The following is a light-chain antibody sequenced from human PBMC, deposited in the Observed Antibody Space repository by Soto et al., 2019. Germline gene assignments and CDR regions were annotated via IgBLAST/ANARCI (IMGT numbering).Light chain of an antibody. V-gene: IGKV3-11*01. CDR3: QQRSNWPST. J-gene: IGKJ4*01. CDR2: DAS. Sequence: EIVLTQSPATLPLSPGERVTLSCRASQRVSSYLAWYQQKPGQAPRLLIYDASNRATGIPARSSGSGSGTDLTLTITSLEPEDFAVYYCQQRSNWPSTFGRGTRVEIK. CDR1: QRVSSY.